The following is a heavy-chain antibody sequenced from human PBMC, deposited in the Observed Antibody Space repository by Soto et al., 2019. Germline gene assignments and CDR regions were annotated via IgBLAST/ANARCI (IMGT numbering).Heavy chain of an antibody. CDR3: ARDGSTVTTNYHYAMDV. CDR1: GYSFTSYW. D-gene: IGHD4-17*01. CDR2: IYPGDSDT. V-gene: IGHV5-51*01. J-gene: IGHJ6*02. Sequence: GESLKISCKGSGYSFTSYWIGWVRQMPGKGLEWMGIIYPGDSDTRYSPSFQGQVTISADKSISTAYLQWSSLKASDTAMYYCARDGSTVTTNYHYAMDVWGQGTTVTVSS.